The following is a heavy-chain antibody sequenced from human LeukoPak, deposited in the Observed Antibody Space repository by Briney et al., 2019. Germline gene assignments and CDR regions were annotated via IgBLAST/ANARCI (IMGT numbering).Heavy chain of an antibody. V-gene: IGHV3-30*03. CDR2: ISYDGSNK. D-gene: IGHD6-19*01. Sequence: PGRSLRLSCAASGFTFSSYGMHWVRQAPGKGLEWVAVISYDGSNKYYADSVKGRFTISRDNSKNTLYLQMNSLRAVDTAVYYCARPIAVAGLFDYWGQGTLVTVSS. CDR3: ARPIAVAGLFDY. J-gene: IGHJ4*02. CDR1: GFTFSSYG.